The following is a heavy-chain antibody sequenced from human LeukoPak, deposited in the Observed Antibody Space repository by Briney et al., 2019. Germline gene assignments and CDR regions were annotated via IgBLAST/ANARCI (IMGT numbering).Heavy chain of an antibody. CDR1: GFTFSSYE. Sequence: GGSLRLSCAASGFTFSSYEMNWVRQAPGKGLEWVSYISSSGSTKYYADSVKGRFTISRDNAKNSLYLQMTSLRAEDTAVYYCARGFWGVYGDGYDYWGQGALVTVSS. J-gene: IGHJ4*02. D-gene: IGHD4-17*01. CDR2: ISSSGSTK. V-gene: IGHV3-48*03. CDR3: ARGFWGVYGDGYDY.